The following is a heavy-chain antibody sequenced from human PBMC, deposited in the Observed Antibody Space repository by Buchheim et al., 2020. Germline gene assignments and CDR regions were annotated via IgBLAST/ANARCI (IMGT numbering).Heavy chain of an antibody. CDR1: GGSINSSSYY. CDR3: ARDQIAARLWFDP. V-gene: IGHV4-39*01. CDR2: IYYSGST. D-gene: IGHD6-6*01. Sequence: QLQLQESGPGLVKPSETLSLTCTVSGGSINSSSYYWGWIRQPPGKGLEWIGSIYYSGSTYYNPSLKSRVTISVDTSKNQFSLKLSSVTAADTAVYYCARDQIAARLWFDPWGQGTL. J-gene: IGHJ5*02.